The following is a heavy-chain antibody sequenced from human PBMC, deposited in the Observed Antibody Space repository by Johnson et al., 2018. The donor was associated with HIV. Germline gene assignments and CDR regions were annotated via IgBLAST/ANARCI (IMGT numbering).Heavy chain of an antibody. V-gene: IGHV3-15*01. D-gene: IGHD5-18*01. J-gene: IGHJ3*02. CDR2: IKSKTDGGTV. Sequence: VQLVESGGGLVKPGGSLTLSCAVSGLSFTGAWVSWVRQAPGKGLEWVGRIKSKTDGGTVDYAAPVTDRFTISRDASKSTLYLQMKSMKTEDTAVYYCTTVARWIRTVAAFDIWGPGTMVTVSS. CDR1: GLSFTGAW. CDR3: TTVARWIRTVAAFDI.